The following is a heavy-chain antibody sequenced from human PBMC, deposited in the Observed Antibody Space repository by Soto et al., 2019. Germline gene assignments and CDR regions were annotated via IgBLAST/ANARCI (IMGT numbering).Heavy chain of an antibody. D-gene: IGHD3-10*01. CDR2: IDTSGTT. Sequence: SETLSLTCTFSCCSISSYYWSWIRQPAGKGLEWIGRIDTSGTTNYNPSLRSRVTMSVDASKNQFSLNLSSVTAADTAVYFCARGPRGYVYYHGMDVWGQGTTVTVSS. CDR1: CCSISSYY. V-gene: IGHV4-4*07. CDR3: ARGPRGYVYYHGMDV. J-gene: IGHJ6*02.